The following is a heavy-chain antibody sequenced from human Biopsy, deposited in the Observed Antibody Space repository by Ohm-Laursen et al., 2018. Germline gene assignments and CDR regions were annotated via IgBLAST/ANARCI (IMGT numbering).Heavy chain of an antibody. CDR2: ISHTGYT. V-gene: IGHV4-59*08. CDR3: ARGSNEYGGLYFPH. CDR1: GVYISDYY. J-gene: IGHJ1*01. D-gene: IGHD4-23*01. Sequence: SETLSLTCRVSGVYISDYYWSWIRQPPGKGLEWIGHISHTGYTSYKSSLKSRVTISLDTSRKHFSLRLTSLAAADTAVYYCARGSNEYGGLYFPHWGQGTLVTVSS.